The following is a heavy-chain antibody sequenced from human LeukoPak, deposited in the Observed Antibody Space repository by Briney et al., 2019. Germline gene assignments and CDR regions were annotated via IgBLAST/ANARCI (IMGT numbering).Heavy chain of an antibody. J-gene: IGHJ4*02. V-gene: IGHV4-59*01. CDR2: IYYSGSS. D-gene: IGHD1-26*01. CDR1: GGSISSYY. CDR3: VRGGIVGTTARIPLFDY. Sequence: SETLSLTCTVSGGSISSYYWSWVRQPPGKGLEWIGYIYYSGSSNYNPSLKSRVTMSVDTSKNQFSLKLSSVTAADTAVYYCVRGGIVGTTARIPLFDYWGQGTLVTVSS.